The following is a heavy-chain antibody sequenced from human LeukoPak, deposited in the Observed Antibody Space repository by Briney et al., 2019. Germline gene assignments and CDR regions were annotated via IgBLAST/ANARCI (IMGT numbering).Heavy chain of an antibody. CDR3: ASDSSGWFPIYFDY. CDR2: ISSSSSTI. J-gene: IGHJ4*02. CDR1: GFTFSSYS. Sequence: GGSLRLSCAASGFTFSSYSMNWVRQAPGEGLEWVSYISSSSSTIYYADSVKGRFTISRDNAKNSLYLQMNSLRAEDTAVYYCASDSSGWFPIYFDYWGQGTLVTVSS. V-gene: IGHV3-48*01. D-gene: IGHD6-19*01.